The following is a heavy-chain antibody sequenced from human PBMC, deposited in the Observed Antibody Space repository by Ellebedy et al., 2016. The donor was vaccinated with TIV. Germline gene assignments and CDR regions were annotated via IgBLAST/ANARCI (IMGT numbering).Heavy chain of an antibody. J-gene: IGHJ6*02. CDR3: ATGRDCSGGTCDGFPYYGMDV. Sequence: PGGSLRLSCAASGFTFSSYWMHWVRQVTGKGLVWVSRIKSDGSGTSYADSVRGRFTISRDNAKNTVYLQLNSLRVEDTAVYYCATGRDCSGGTCDGFPYYGMDVWGQGTTVTASS. V-gene: IGHV3-74*01. CDR1: GFTFSSYW. CDR2: IKSDGSGT. D-gene: IGHD2-15*01.